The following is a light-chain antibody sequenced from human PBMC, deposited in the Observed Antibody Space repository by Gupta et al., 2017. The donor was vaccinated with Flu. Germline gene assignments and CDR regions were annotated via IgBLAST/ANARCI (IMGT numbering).Light chain of an antibody. CDR2: AAS. J-gene: IGKJ2*01. CDR1: QTINNY. V-gene: IGKV1-39*01. CDR3: QQSSSTPRT. Sequence: SASLGDGVTITCRASQTINNYLNWYQQKPGQAPRLLIYAASTLQSGVPSRFSGSGSGTDFTLTISNLQPEDFATYYCQQSSSTPRTFGQGTKLDIK.